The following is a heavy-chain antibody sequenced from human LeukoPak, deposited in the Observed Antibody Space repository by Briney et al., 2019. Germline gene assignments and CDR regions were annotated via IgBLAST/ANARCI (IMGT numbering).Heavy chain of an antibody. CDR1: GYTFTGYY. CDR3: ARASVGYCSGGSCYPGVY. D-gene: IGHD2-15*01. V-gene: IGHV1-2*02. Sequence: ASLKVSCKASGYTFTGYYMHWARQAPGQGLQWMGWINPNSGGTNYAQKFQGRVTMTRDTSITTAYMELSRLRSDDTAVYYCARASVGYCSGGSCYPGVYWGQGTLVTVSS. CDR2: INPNSGGT. J-gene: IGHJ4*02.